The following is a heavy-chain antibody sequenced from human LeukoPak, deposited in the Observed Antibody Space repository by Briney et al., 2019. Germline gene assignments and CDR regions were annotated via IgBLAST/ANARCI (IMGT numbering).Heavy chain of an antibody. CDR1: GFTFSSYA. CDR2: ISGSGGST. D-gene: IGHD3-3*01. Sequence: GGSLRLSCVASGFTFSSYAMSWVRQAPGKGLEWVSAISGSGGSTYYADSVKGRFTISRDNSKNTLYLQMNSLRAEDTAVYYCAKDRTIFGVVTFYYYYGMDVWGQGTTVTVSS. J-gene: IGHJ6*02. CDR3: AKDRTIFGVVTFYYYYGMDV. V-gene: IGHV3-23*01.